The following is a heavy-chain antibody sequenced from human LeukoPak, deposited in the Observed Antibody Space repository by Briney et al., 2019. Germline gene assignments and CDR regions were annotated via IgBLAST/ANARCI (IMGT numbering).Heavy chain of an antibody. CDR2: IYYSGST. D-gene: IGHD3-10*01. CDR1: GGSISSYY. V-gene: IGHV4-59*08. CDR3: ESHSWYGERELFDY. J-gene: IGHJ4*02. Sequence: SETLSLTCTVSGGSISSYYWSWIRQPPGKGLEWIGYIYYSGSTNYNPSLKSRVTISVDTSKNQFSLKLSSVTAADTAVYYCESHSWYGERELFDYWGQGTLVTVSS.